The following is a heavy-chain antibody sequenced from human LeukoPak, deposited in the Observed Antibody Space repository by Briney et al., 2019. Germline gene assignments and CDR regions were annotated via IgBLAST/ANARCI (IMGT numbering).Heavy chain of an antibody. CDR1: GHTLTELS. J-gene: IGHJ3*02. CDR3: ATSRDRSNVGIEGHAFYI. CDR2: FDPEDGEA. V-gene: IGHV1-24*01. D-gene: IGHD1-26*01. Sequence: SSEKVSCKVSGHTLTELSMHWVRQAPGKGLEWMGGFDPEDGEAIYAQKFQGRVTMTEDTSTDTAYMELNSLRSEDTAVYYCATSRDRSNVGIEGHAFYIWDQGTMVTVSS.